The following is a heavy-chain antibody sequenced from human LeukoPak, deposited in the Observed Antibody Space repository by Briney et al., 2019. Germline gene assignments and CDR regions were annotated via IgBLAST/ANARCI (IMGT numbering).Heavy chain of an antibody. CDR3: ARGGSSWYRNNWFDP. CDR2: IYHSGST. CDR1: GGSISSSNW. V-gene: IGHV4-4*02. Sequence: SGTLSLTCAVSGGSISSSNWWSWVRQPPGKGLEWIGEIYHSGSTNCNPSLKSRVTISVDKSKNQFSLKLSSVTAADTAVYYCARGGSSWYRNNWFDPWGQGTLVTVSS. D-gene: IGHD6-13*01. J-gene: IGHJ5*02.